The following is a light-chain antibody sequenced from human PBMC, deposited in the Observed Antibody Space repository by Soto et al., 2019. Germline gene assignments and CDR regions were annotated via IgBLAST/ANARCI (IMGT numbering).Light chain of an antibody. Sequence: DIQMTQSPSSVSASVGDRVTITCRASQGFSTWLAWYRRKPGRAPELLIYSASSLHSGVPSRFSGSGSGTDFTLTISSLQPEAFATYYCQQANSFPRTFCGGTEVEIK. J-gene: IGKJ4*01. CDR2: SAS. CDR1: QGFSTW. V-gene: IGKV1-12*01. CDR3: QQANSFPRT.